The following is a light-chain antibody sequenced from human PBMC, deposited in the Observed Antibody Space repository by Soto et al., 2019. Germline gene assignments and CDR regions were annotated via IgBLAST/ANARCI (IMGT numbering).Light chain of an antibody. CDR1: QSVYTT. Sequence: EIVMTQSPATLSVSPGERATLSCRASQSVYTTLAWYQQRPGQAPRLLIYSASTRATGIPARFSGSGSGTEFTLTNSSLQSEDFAVYFCQQYNKWPLTFGGGTTVEIK. CDR2: SAS. V-gene: IGKV3-15*01. J-gene: IGKJ4*01. CDR3: QQYNKWPLT.